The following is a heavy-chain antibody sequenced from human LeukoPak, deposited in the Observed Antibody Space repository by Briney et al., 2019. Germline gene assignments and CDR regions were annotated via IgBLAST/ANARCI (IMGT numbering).Heavy chain of an antibody. V-gene: IGHV3-43*02. CDR3: AKDSNQYGDYFDY. J-gene: IGHJ4*02. CDR1: EFTFDDYA. D-gene: IGHD4-17*01. CDR2: ISGDGGST. Sequence: PGGSLRLSCAASEFTFDDYAMHWVRQAPGKGLEWVSPISGDGGSTYYADSVKGRFTISRDNSKNSLYLQMNSLRTEDTALYYCAKDSNQYGDYFDYWGQGTLVTVSS.